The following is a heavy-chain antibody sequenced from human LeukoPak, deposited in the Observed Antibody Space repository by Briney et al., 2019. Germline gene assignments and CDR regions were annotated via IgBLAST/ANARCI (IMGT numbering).Heavy chain of an antibody. CDR1: GFTFDDYA. J-gene: IGHJ4*02. D-gene: IGHD2-8*01. V-gene: IGHV3-9*01. CDR2: ISWNSASI. Sequence: GRSLRLSCAASGFTFDDYAMYWVRQAPGKGLEWVSSISWNSASIDYADSVKGRFTISRDNAKNTLYLQMSSLRAEDTAVYYCAKDRSDNKTWYAGSHWGQGTLVTVSS. CDR3: AKDRSDNKTWYAGSH.